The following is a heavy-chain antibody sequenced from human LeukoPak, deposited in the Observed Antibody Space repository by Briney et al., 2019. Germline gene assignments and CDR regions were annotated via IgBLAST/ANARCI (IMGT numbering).Heavy chain of an antibody. CDR1: GFTFDDYA. J-gene: IGHJ3*02. D-gene: IGHD3-22*01. CDR3: AKNLNYYDSSGYPGPFDI. CDR2: ISWNSGSI. V-gene: IGHV3-9*01. Sequence: GGSLRLSCAASGFTFDDYAMHWVRQAPGKGLEWVSGISWNSGSIGYADSVKGRLTISRDNAKNSLYLQMNSLRAGDTALYYCAKNLNYYDSSGYPGPFDIWGQGTMVTVSS.